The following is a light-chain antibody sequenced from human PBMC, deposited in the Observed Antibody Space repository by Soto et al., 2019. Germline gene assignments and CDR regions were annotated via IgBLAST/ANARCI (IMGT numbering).Light chain of an antibody. Sequence: QSVLTQPASVPGSPGQSITISCTGTSSDVGGYNYVSWYQQYPGKAPKLMIYEVSNRPSGVSNRFSGSKSGNTASLTISGLQPEDEADYYCSSYTSGSTLGVVFGGGTKLTVL. J-gene: IGLJ2*01. CDR1: SSDVGGYNY. V-gene: IGLV2-14*01. CDR3: SSYTSGSTLGVV. CDR2: EVS.